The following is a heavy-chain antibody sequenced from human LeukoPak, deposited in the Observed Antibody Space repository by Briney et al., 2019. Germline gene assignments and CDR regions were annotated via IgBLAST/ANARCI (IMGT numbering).Heavy chain of an antibody. Sequence: GGSLRLSCAASGFTFSSYAMSWVRQAPGKGLEWVSAISGSGGSTYYADSVRGRFTISRDNSKNTLYLQMNSLRAEDTAVYYCAKLSGGYPYYFDYWGQGTLVTVSS. CDR1: GFTFSSYA. CDR3: AKLSGGYPYYFDY. CDR2: ISGSGGST. D-gene: IGHD1-26*01. J-gene: IGHJ4*02. V-gene: IGHV3-23*01.